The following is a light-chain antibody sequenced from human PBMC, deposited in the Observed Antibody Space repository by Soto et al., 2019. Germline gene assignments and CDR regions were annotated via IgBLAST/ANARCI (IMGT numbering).Light chain of an antibody. CDR2: GAS. CDR1: QSVDIN. J-gene: IGKJ1*01. Sequence: PGERVTLSCRASQSVDINLAWYQQKPGQAPRLLIYGASTRATGIPARFSGSGSGTEFTLTISSLQSEDFAVYYCQHYNNWPPWTFGQGTKVDIK. CDR3: QHYNNWPPWT. V-gene: IGKV3-15*01.